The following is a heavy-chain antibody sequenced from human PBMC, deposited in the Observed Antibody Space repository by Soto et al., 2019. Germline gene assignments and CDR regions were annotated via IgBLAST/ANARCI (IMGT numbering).Heavy chain of an antibody. CDR1: GGTFSSYT. CDR2: IIPILGIA. J-gene: IGHJ6*02. CDR3: ARFRGSYGMDV. D-gene: IGHD3-10*01. V-gene: IGHV1-69*02. Sequence: QVQLVQSGAEAKKPGSSVKVSCKASGGTFSSYTISWVRQAPGQGLEWMGRIIPILGIANYAQKFQGRVTITADKSTSTAYMELSSLRSEYTAVYYCARFRGSYGMDVWGQGTTVTVSS.